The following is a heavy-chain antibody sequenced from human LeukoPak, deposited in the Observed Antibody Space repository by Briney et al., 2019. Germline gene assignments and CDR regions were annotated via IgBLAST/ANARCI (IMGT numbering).Heavy chain of an antibody. CDR3: AKEVEVSQGPDY. V-gene: IGHV3-30*18. J-gene: IGHJ4*02. Sequence: PWGSLRLSCAASGFTFSSYGMHWVRQAPGKWLEWVAVISYDGSKKFYADSVKGRFTTSRDNSKNTLYLQMNSLRAEDTAVYYCAKEVEVSQGPDYWGQGTLVTVSS. CDR1: GFTFSSYG. CDR2: ISYDGSKK. D-gene: IGHD2-15*01.